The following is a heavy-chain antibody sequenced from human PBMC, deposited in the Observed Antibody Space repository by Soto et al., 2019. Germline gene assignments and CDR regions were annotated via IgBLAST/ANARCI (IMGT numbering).Heavy chain of an antibody. Sequence: PGGSLRLSCAASGFTFSSYAMSWVRQAPGKGLEWVSAISGSGGSTYYADSVKGRFTISRDNSKNTLYLQMNSLRAEDTAVYYCARDYYDSSTYYQYYYYYYGMDVWGQGTTVTVSS. CDR1: GFTFSSYA. D-gene: IGHD3-22*01. CDR3: ARDYYDSSTYYQYYYYYYGMDV. CDR2: ISGSGGST. J-gene: IGHJ6*02. V-gene: IGHV3-23*01.